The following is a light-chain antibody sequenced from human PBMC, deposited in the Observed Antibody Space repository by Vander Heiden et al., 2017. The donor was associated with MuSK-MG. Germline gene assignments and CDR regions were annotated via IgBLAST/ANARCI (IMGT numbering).Light chain of an antibody. CDR1: ESVFFSGNNKDY. V-gene: IGKV4-1*01. Sequence: DIVMTQSPNSLAVSLGERATINCKSSESVFFSGNNKDYLAWYQQKPGQPPKLLFYWASARESGVPDRFIGSGSGTNFTLTITTLQAEDVAVYSCQQYYATPRTFGQGTKVEL. J-gene: IGKJ1*01. CDR2: WAS. CDR3: QQYYATPRT.